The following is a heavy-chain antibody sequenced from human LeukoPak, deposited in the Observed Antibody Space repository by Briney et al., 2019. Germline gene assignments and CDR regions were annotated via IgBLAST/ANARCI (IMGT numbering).Heavy chain of an antibody. CDR3: ARVGGSWYLREDYFDY. CDR2: IYYSGST. CDR1: GGSISSGGYY. V-gene: IGHV4-31*03. J-gene: IGHJ4*02. D-gene: IGHD6-13*01. Sequence: KASETLSLTRTVSGGSISSGGYYWSWIRQHPGKGLEWIGYIYYSGSTYYNPSLKSRVTISVDTSKNQFSLKLSSVTAADTAVYYCARVGGSWYLREDYFDYWGQGTLVTVSS.